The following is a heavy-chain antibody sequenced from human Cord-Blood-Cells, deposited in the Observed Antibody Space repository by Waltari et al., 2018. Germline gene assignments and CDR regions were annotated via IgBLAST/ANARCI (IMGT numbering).Heavy chain of an antibody. J-gene: IGHJ4*02. CDR2: ILSSRSYR. D-gene: IGHD5-12*01. V-gene: IGHV3-21*01. Sequence: EVQLVESGGGLVKPGGSLRLSCAASGFTFSSYTMNWVRQAPGKGLEWVSSILSSRSYRYCADSVKGRFTISRDNARDSLYLQMNSLRAEDTAVYYCARDRVGDGYNYYIDYWGQGTLVAVSS. CDR3: ARDRVGDGYNYYIDY. CDR1: GFTFSSYT.